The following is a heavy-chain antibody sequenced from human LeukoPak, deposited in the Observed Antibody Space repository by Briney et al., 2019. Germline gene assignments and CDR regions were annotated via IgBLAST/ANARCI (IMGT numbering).Heavy chain of an antibody. J-gene: IGHJ1*01. D-gene: IGHD6-13*01. CDR2: IYYSGST. CDR3: ARTVHSSSWSQYFQH. V-gene: IGHV4-39*07. Sequence: SETLSLTCTVSGGSISSSSYYWGWIRQPPGKGLEWIGSIYYSGSTYYNPSLKSRVTISVDTSKNQFSLKLSSVTAADTAVYYCARTVHSSSWSQYFQHWGQGTLVTVSS. CDR1: GGSISSSSYY.